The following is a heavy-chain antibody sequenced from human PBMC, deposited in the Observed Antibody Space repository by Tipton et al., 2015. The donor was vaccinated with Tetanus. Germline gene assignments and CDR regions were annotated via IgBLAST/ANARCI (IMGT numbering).Heavy chain of an antibody. J-gene: IGHJ6*02. V-gene: IGHV5-51*01. CDR3: AKVLGSLYGMDV. D-gene: IGHD2-8*02. CDR1: GYIFNNYW. CDR2: IYTGDSDT. Sequence: QLVQSGGEVKKPGESLKISCKGSGYIFNNYWIGWARQKPGKGLEWMGIIYTGDSDTRYSPSFQGQVTISAGRSGPTAYLLWSSLKASEAGVYYCAKVLGSLYGMDVWGQGTTVTVSS.